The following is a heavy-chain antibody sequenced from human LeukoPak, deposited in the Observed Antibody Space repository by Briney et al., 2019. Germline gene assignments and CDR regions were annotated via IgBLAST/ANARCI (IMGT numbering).Heavy chain of an antibody. V-gene: IGHV3-33*06. J-gene: IGHJ4*02. CDR2: IWYDGSNK. D-gene: IGHD1-1*01. CDR3: AKDVTTGTLALDY. Sequence: AGGSLRLSCAASGFTFSSWGMHWARQAPAKGLEWVAVIWYDGSNKYYADSVKGRFTISRGNSKNTLYLQMNSLRAEDTAVYYCAKDVTTGTLALDYWGQGTPVTVSS. CDR1: GFTFSSWG.